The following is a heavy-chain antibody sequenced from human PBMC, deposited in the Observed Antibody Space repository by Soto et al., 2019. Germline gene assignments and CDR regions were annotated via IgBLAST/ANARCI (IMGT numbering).Heavy chain of an antibody. CDR3: ARLPQDYYYHGQDV. J-gene: IGHJ6*02. Sequence: PGDPLKISCKGSGYSFSTFWIGWVSQMRGKGLVWMGIIYPSDSDTRYSPSFQGQVTISADKSSRTAYLQWSSLKASDSAMYYCARLPQDYYYHGQDVWGQGTKVPVSS. CDR1: GYSFSTFW. CDR2: IYPSDSDT. V-gene: IGHV5-51*01.